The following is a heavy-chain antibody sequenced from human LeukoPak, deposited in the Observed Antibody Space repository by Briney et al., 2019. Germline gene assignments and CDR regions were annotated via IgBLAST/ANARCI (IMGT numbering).Heavy chain of an antibody. D-gene: IGHD5-18*01. CDR3: ARHPGYSYGIDY. CDR2: ISYDGSNK. CDR1: GFTFSSYA. V-gene: IGHV3-30-3*01. Sequence: GGSLRLSCAASGFTFSSYAMHWVRQAPGKGLEWVAVISYDGSNKYYADSVKGRFTISRDNSKNTLYLQMNSLRAEDTAVYYCARHPGYSYGIDYWGQGTLATVSS. J-gene: IGHJ4*02.